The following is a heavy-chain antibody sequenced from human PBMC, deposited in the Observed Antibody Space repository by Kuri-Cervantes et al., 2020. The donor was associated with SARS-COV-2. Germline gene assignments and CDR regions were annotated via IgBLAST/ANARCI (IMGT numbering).Heavy chain of an antibody. CDR1: GYTFTGYY. Sequence: ASVKVFCKASGYTFTGYYMRWVRRAPGQGLEWMGWINPNSGGTNYAQKFQGRVTMTRDTSISTAYMELSRLRTDDTAVYYCARDGSKGKYFQHWGQGTPVTVSS. D-gene: IGHD3-10*01. CDR3: ARDGSKGKYFQH. V-gene: IGHV1-2*02. J-gene: IGHJ1*01. CDR2: INPNSGGT.